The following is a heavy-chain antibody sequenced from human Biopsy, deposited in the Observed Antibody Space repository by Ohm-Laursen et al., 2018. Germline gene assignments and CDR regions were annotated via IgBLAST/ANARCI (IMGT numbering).Heavy chain of an antibody. V-gene: IGHV1-69*17. CDR3: ATPFQYYDSWGGYPPFDH. D-gene: IGHD3-3*01. Sequence: SSVKVSCKASGGTFSNYAISWVRQAPGEGLEWMGGILAVSGVVNYPPEFQGRVSITADKSTTTAYMELSNPKSEDTAVYYCATPFQYYDSWGGYPPFDHWGQGTLVTVSS. J-gene: IGHJ4*02. CDR1: GGTFSNYA. CDR2: ILAVSGVV.